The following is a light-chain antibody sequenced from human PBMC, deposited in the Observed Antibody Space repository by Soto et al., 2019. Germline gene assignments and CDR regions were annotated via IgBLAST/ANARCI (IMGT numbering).Light chain of an antibody. Sequence: DIQMTQSPSSLSASVGDRVTISCRASQSISFYLNWYRQKPGKAPKLLIYTASNVQSGVPSRISGSESGTDFTLTISSLQPEDFATYYCQQSYNMPRTFGQGTKVEMK. CDR2: TAS. V-gene: IGKV1-39*01. J-gene: IGKJ1*01. CDR3: QQSYNMPRT. CDR1: QSISFY.